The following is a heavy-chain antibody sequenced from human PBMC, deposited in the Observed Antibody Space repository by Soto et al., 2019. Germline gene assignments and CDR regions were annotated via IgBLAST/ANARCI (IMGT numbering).Heavy chain of an antibody. D-gene: IGHD2-8*01. CDR2: IYYSGST. CDR1: GGSISSDY. V-gene: IGHV4-59*01. J-gene: IGHJ4*02. CDR3: ARVYAYYFDY. Sequence: SETPSLTCTVSGGSISSDYWSWIRQPPGKGLEWIGYIYYSGSTNYNPSLKSRVTISVDTSKNQFSLKLSSVTAADTAVYYCARVYAYYFDYWGQRTLVTVSS.